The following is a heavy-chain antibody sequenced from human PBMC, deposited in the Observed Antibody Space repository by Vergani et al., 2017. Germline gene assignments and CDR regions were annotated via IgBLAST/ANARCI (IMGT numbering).Heavy chain of an antibody. CDR2: IHYSGST. Sequence: QLQLQESGPGLVKPSETLLLTCTLSGGSISSSSHFWGWLRQPPGKGLEWIGSIHYSGSTYYNPSLKRRVSISVDTSKNQFSLRLNFVTAADTAVDYGVRLPGARTRWDGGYYYPYGMDVWGQGTTVTVSS. CDR3: VRLPGARTRWDGGYYYPYGMDV. CDR1: GGSISSSSHF. J-gene: IGHJ6*02. D-gene: IGHD3-16*01. V-gene: IGHV4-39*01.